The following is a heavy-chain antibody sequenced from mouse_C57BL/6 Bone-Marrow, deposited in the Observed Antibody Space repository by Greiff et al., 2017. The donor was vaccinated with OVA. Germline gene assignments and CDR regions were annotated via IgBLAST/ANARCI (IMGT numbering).Heavy chain of an antibody. CDR2: IDPSDSYT. CDR3: AVYDYDWFAY. V-gene: IGHV1-69*01. D-gene: IGHD2-4*01. J-gene: IGHJ3*01. Sequence: VQLQQPGAELVMPGASVKLSCKASGYTFTSYWMHWVKQRPGQGLEWIGEIDPSDSYTNYNQKFKSKATLTVDKSSSTAYMQLSSLTSEDSAVYYCAVYDYDWFAYWGQGTLVTVSA. CDR1: GYTFTSYW.